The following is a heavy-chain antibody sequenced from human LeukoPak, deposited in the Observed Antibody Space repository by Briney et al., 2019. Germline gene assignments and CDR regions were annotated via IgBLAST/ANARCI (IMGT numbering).Heavy chain of an antibody. CDR1: GYTFTGYY. J-gene: IGHJ6*03. D-gene: IGHD3-16*02. CDR3: ARGLLQITFGGVIVMGNMRYYYYYYMDV. CDR2: INPNRGGT. V-gene: IGHV1-2*02. Sequence: GASVKVSCKASGYTFTGYYMHWVRQAPGQGLEWMGWINPNRGGTNYAQKFQGRVTMTRDTSIRTAYLELSRLRSDDTAVYYCARGLLQITFGGVIVMGNMRYYYYYYMDVWGKGTTVTVSS.